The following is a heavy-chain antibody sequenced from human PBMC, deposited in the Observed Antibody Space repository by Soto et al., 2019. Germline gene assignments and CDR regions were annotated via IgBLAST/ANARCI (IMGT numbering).Heavy chain of an antibody. V-gene: IGHV4-39*01. CDR1: GGSISSSSYY. Sequence: SETLSLTCTVSGGSISSSSYYWGWIRQPPGKGLEWIGSIYYSGSTYYNPSLKSRVTISVDTSKNQFSLKLSSVTAADTAVYYYARWELVAPPQSLFFDPGVKGTLVTVAS. CDR3: ARWELVAPPQSLFFDP. CDR2: IYYSGST. D-gene: IGHD1-26*01. J-gene: IGHJ5*02.